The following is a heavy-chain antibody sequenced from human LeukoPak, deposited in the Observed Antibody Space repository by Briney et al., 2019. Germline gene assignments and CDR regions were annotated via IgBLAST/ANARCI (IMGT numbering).Heavy chain of an antibody. J-gene: IGHJ4*02. CDR1: GGSFSGYY. V-gene: IGHV4-34*01. Sequence: SETMSLTCAVYGGSFSGYYWSWIRQPPGKGLEWIGEINHSGSTNYNPSLKSRVTISVDTSKNQFSLKLSSVTAAATAVYYCARRRIAAAGIWYFDYWGQVTLVTVSS. CDR3: ARRRIAAAGIWYFDY. D-gene: IGHD6-13*01. CDR2: INHSGST.